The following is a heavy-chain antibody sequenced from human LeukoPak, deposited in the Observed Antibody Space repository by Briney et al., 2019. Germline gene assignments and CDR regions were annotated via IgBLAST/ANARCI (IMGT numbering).Heavy chain of an antibody. D-gene: IGHD6-19*01. CDR1: GFTFSGYV. Sequence: GGSLRLSCAVSGFTFSGYVMSWVRQAPGKGLEWVSAISGSAGSTYYADSVKGRFTISRDNSKNTLYLQMNSLRAEDTAVYYCAKESAGNSSGWHYFDSWGQGTLVTVSS. CDR2: ISGSAGST. V-gene: IGHV3-23*01. CDR3: AKESAGNSSGWHYFDS. J-gene: IGHJ4*02.